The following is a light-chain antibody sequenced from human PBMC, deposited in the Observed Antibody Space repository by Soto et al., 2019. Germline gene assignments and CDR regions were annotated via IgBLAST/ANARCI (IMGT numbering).Light chain of an antibody. J-gene: IGKJ5*01. CDR2: DAS. CDR3: QQRNNWTIT. V-gene: IGKV3-11*01. Sequence: EIVLTQSPATLSLSPGERATLSCRASQSVSSYLAWYQQKPGQAPRLLIYDASNRATGIPVRFSGSGSGTDFTLTISSLDPEDFALYYCQQRNNWTITFGQGTRLEMK. CDR1: QSVSSY.